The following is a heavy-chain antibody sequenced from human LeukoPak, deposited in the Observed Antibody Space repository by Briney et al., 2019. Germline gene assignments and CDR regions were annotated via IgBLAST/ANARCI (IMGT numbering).Heavy chain of an antibody. CDR2: IFYSGST. J-gene: IGHJ5*02. D-gene: IGHD2-2*01. Sequence: GALRLSCAASGFNFSDYYMSWIRQAPGKGLEWIGYIFYSGSTNYNPSLKSRVTMSVDTSKNQFSLKLTSVTAADTAVYYCARGGSLVVVPTAIMGWFDPWGQGTLVTVSS. CDR1: GFNFSDYY. CDR3: ARGGSLVVVPTAIMGWFDP. V-gene: IGHV4-59*01.